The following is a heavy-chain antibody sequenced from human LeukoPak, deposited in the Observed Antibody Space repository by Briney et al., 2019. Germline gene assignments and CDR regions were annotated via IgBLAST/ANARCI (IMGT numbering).Heavy chain of an antibody. CDR1: GFTVSSNY. CDR2: IYSGGST. Sequence: GGSLRLSCAAYGFTVSSNYMSWVRQAPGKGLEWVSVIYSGGSTYYADSVKGRFTISRDNSKNTLYLQMNSLRAEDTAVYYCARVSPSDAFDIWGQGTMVTVSS. J-gene: IGHJ3*02. V-gene: IGHV3-66*02. CDR3: ARVSPSDAFDI.